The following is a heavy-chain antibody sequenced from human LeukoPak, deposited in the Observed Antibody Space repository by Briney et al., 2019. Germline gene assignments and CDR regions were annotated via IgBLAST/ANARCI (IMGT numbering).Heavy chain of an antibody. V-gene: IGHV3-23*01. Sequence: PGGSLRLSCAASGFTFSSYAMTWVSQAPGKGLEWVSVNSGSGDTTYYADSVKGRFTISRDNSKNTLYLQMNSLRAEDTAVYFCARSRDGYKRFDSWGQGTLVTVSS. J-gene: IGHJ4*02. CDR1: GFTFSSYA. D-gene: IGHD5-24*01. CDR2: NSGSGDTT. CDR3: ARSRDGYKRFDS.